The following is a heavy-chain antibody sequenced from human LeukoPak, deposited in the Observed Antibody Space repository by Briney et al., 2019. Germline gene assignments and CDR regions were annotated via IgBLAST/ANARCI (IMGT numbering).Heavy chain of an antibody. D-gene: IGHD2-8*01. J-gene: IGHJ5*02. CDR3: ARRVIMSAAGVPDTWLDP. V-gene: IGHV4-59*08. CDR1: GGPISNYY. Sequence: PSETLSLTCTVSGGPISNYYWNWIRQPPGKGLEWVGHISSSGGTKYNPSLQSRVTISIDTSKNQFSLNLSSVTAADTAVYYCARRVIMSAAGVPDTWLDPWGQGILVTVSS. CDR2: ISSSGGT.